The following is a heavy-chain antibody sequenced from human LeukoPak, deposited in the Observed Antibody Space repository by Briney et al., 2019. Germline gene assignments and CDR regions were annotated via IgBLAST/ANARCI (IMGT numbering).Heavy chain of an antibody. D-gene: IGHD5-18*01. CDR2: IYHSGST. J-gene: IGHJ6*02. CDR1: GGSISSGGYS. CDR3: ARDPGYSYGYGWYYYGMDV. Sequence: PSQILSLTCAVSGGSISSGGYSWSWIRQPPGKGLEWIGFIYHSGSTYYNPSLKSRVTISVDRSKNQFSLKLSSVTAADTAVYYCARDPGYSYGYGWYYYGMDVWGQGTTVTVSS. V-gene: IGHV4-30-2*01.